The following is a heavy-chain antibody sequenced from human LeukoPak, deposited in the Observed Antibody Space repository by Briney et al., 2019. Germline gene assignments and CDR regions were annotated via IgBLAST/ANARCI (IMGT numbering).Heavy chain of an antibody. CDR2: ISHEGSNQ. V-gene: IGHV3-30*18. CDR1: GFTFNIYG. Sequence: GRSLRLSCVASGFTFNIYGMHWARQAPGKGLEWVAVISHEGSNQYYADSVKGRFTISRDNSKNTVFLQMNSLRAEDTAVYFCAKELSSGLPANCGQGTLVTVSS. D-gene: IGHD6-19*01. J-gene: IGHJ4*02. CDR3: AKELSSGLPAN.